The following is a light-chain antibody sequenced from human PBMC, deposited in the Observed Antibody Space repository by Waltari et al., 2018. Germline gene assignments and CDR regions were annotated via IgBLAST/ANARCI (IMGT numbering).Light chain of an antibody. CDR2: VAS. J-gene: IGKJ4*01. Sequence: AIQMTQSPSSLSASVGDRVTITCRASQGIRNDLGWYQQKPGKAPKLLIYVASSLQSGVPSRFSGSGSGTDFTLTISSLQPEDFATYYCLQDYNYHFGGGTKVEIK. V-gene: IGKV1-6*01. CDR3: LQDYNYH. CDR1: QGIRND.